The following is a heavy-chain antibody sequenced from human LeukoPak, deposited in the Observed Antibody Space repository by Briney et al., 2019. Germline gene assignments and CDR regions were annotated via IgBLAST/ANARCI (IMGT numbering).Heavy chain of an antibody. CDR3: ARSGLVPGYFDY. CDR1: GGSISSSNW. CDR2: TYYSGST. V-gene: IGHV4-4*02. Sequence: SETLSLTCAVSGGSISSSNWWSWVRQPPGKGLEWIGYTYYSGSTNYNPSLKSRVTISVDTSKNQFSLKLSSVTAADTAVYYCARSGLVPGYFDYWGQGTLVTVSS. J-gene: IGHJ4*02. D-gene: IGHD2-2*01.